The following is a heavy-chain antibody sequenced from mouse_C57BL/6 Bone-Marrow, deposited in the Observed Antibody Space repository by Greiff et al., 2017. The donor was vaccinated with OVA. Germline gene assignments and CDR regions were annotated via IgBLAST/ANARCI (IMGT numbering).Heavy chain of an antibody. CDR3: ARRGNITTVVASFDY. CDR2: ISSGGSYT. J-gene: IGHJ2*01. Sequence: DVMLVESGGDLVKPGGSLKLSCAASGFTFSSHGMSWVRQTPDKRLEWVATISSGGSYTYYPDSVKGRFTISRDNAKNTLYLQMSSLKSEDTAMYYCARRGNITTVVASFDYWGQGTTLTVSS. V-gene: IGHV5-6*02. D-gene: IGHD1-1*01. CDR1: GFTFSSHG.